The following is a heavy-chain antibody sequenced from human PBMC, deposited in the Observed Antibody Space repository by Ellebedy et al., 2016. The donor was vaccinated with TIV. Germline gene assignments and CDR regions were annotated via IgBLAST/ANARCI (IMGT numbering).Heavy chain of an antibody. D-gene: IGHD1-1*01. CDR3: AGRAYNWNDGSLFDY. CDR2: INQDGSEK. J-gene: IGHJ4*02. V-gene: IGHV3-7*03. Sequence: GGSLRLSCAASGFTFSSYWMSWVRQAPGKGLEWVANINQDGSEKYYVDSVKGRFTISRDNAQNSLYLQMTSLRAEDTAVYYCAGRAYNWNDGSLFDYWGQGTLVTVSS. CDR1: GFTFSSYW.